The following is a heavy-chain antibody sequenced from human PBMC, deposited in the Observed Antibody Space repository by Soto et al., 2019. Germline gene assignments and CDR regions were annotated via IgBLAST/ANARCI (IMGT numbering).Heavy chain of an antibody. J-gene: IGHJ6*02. CDR2: IFHSGNT. D-gene: IGHD2-8*01. Sequence: QVQLQESGPGLVKPSGTLSLTCAVSSGSIGTTNWWSWVRQTPGKGLEWIGEIFHSGNTYYNPSLASRVTISVDTSKNQSSLSLRSVTAADTAVYFCARRTWGMDVWGQRTTVTVSS. V-gene: IGHV4-4*02. CDR3: ARRTWGMDV. CDR1: SGSIGTTNW.